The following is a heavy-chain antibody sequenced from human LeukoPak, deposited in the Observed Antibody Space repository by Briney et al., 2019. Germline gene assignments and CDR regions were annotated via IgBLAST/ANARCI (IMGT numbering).Heavy chain of an antibody. J-gene: IGHJ4*02. Sequence: SETLSLTCTVSGGSISSSSYYWGWIRQTPGKGLEWVGSIYYSGSTYYNPSLRSRVTIFVDTSKNQFSLKLSSVTAADTAVYYCARHESSVTTVWSYFDYWGQGTLVTVSS. V-gene: IGHV4-39*01. CDR2: IYYSGST. CDR3: ARHESSVTTVWSYFDY. D-gene: IGHD4-17*01. CDR1: GGSISSSSYY.